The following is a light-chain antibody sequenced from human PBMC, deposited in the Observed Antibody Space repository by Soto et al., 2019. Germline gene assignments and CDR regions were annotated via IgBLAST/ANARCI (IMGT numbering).Light chain of an antibody. CDR2: GAY. Sequence: AIQLTQAPSSLSASVGDRVTITCRASQGISSALAWYQQKPGKAPKLLIYGAYSLESWVPSRFSGSGSGTDFTLNISSLQPEDFATYYCQQFNSYPFTFGPGTKVDLK. V-gene: IGKV1-13*02. J-gene: IGKJ3*01. CDR1: QGISSA. CDR3: QQFNSYPFT.